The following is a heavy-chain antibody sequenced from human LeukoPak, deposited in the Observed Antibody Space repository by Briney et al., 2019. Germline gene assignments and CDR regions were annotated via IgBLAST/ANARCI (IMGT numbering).Heavy chain of an antibody. CDR1: EFSVSNNY. CDR2: IYSGGNT. D-gene: IGHD3-10*01. J-gene: IGHJ4*02. Sequence: GESLRLSCAVSEFSVSNNYMNWVRQAPGKGLEWVSVIYSGGNTYYADFVKGRFTISRDNSKNTIYLQMNSLRAEDTALYYCARDRGFGELSLAFWGQGTLVTV. V-gene: IGHV3-53*01. CDR3: ARDRGFGELSLAF.